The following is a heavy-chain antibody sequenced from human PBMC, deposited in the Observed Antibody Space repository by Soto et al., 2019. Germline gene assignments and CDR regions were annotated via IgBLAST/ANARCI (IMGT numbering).Heavy chain of an antibody. J-gene: IGHJ4*02. V-gene: IGHV3-30*18. D-gene: IGHD6-13*01. CDR1: GFTFVKNG. Sequence: QVQLVESGGGVVQPGRSLRLSCAASGFTFVKNGIHWVRQAPGKGLEWVAMISDSGGDKFYADPVKGRFTISRDNSKNTVYLQMNSLTTEDTAVYYCAKDRAYSWSFDYWGQGTLVTVPS. CDR2: ISDSGGDK. CDR3: AKDRAYSWSFDY.